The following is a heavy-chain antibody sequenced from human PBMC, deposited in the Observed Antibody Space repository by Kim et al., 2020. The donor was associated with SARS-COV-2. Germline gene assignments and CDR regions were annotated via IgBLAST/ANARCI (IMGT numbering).Heavy chain of an antibody. V-gene: IGHV4-59*13. CDR1: GGSISSYY. CDR2: IYYSGST. D-gene: IGHD3-9*01. J-gene: IGHJ6*02. CDR3: ARMYYDILTGYYSTVPTYGMDV. Sequence: SETLSLTCTVSGGSISSYYWSWIRQPPGKGLEWIGYIYYSGSTNYNPSLKSRVTISVDTSKNQFSLKLSSVTAADTAVYYCARMYYDILTGYYSTVPTYGMDVWGQGTTVTVSS.